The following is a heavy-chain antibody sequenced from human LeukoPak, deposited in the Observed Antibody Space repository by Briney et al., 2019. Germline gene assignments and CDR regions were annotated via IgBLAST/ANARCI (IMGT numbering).Heavy chain of an antibody. CDR3: AREGLTGTTGFDP. D-gene: IGHD1-7*01. J-gene: IGHJ5*02. V-gene: IGHV1-2*06. CDR2: INPNSGGT. CDR1: GYTFTGYC. Sequence: ASVKVSCKASGYTFTGYCMHWVRQAPGQGLEWMGRINPNSGGTNYAQKFQGRVTMTRDTSISTAYMELSRLRSDDTAVYYCAREGLTGTTGFDPWGQGTLVTVSS.